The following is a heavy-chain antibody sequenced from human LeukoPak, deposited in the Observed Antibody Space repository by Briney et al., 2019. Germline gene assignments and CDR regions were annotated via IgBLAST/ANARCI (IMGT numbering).Heavy chain of an antibody. CDR1: GFTFGTYD. Sequence: GGSLRLSCTASGFTFGTYDMSWVRQAPGKGLEWVAVISYDGSNKYYADSVKGRFTISRDNSKNTLYLQMNCLRAEDTAVYYCARDRESGYSYGFDAFDIWGQGTMVTVS. CDR2: ISYDGSNK. D-gene: IGHD5-18*01. V-gene: IGHV3-30-3*01. J-gene: IGHJ3*02. CDR3: ARDRESGYSYGFDAFDI.